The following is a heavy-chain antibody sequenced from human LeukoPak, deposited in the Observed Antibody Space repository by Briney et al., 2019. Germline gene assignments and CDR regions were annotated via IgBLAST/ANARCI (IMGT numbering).Heavy chain of an antibody. Sequence: QTGGSLRLSCADSGFTFSSYGMHWVRQAPGKGLEWVAAISYDGSNKHYADSVKGRFTISRDNSKNTLYLQMNSLRAENTAVYYCASEYCSTTSCYRGPFDYWGQGTLVTVSS. J-gene: IGHJ4*02. CDR3: ASEYCSTTSCYRGPFDY. D-gene: IGHD2-2*01. CDR1: GFTFSSYG. CDR2: ISYDGSNK. V-gene: IGHV3-30*03.